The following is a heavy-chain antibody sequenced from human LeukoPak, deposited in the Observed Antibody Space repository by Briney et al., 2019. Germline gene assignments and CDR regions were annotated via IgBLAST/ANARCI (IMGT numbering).Heavy chain of an antibody. V-gene: IGHV3-33*06. D-gene: IGHD5-18*01. CDR3: AKDLYSYGPDAFDI. Sequence: GGSLRLSCAASGFTFSSYGMHWVRQAPGKGVEWVAVIWYDGSNEYYADSVKGRFTISRDNSKNTLYLQMNSLRAEDTAVYYCAKDLYSYGPDAFDIWGQGTMVTVSS. J-gene: IGHJ3*02. CDR2: IWYDGSNE. CDR1: GFTFSSYG.